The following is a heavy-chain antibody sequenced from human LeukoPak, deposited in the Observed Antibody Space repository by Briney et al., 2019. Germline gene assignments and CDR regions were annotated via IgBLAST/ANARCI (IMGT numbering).Heavy chain of an antibody. CDR2: INRSGST. CDR3: ARVSQVLLWFGELSNKRPYHYYYMDV. Sequence: PSETLCLSCAVSGGSFSGYYWSWIRQPPGKGLEWIGEINRSGSTKYNPSLKSRVTISVDTSKNQFSLKLSSVTAADTAVYYCARVSQVLLWFGELSNKRPYHYYYMDVWGKGTTVTVSS. D-gene: IGHD3-10*01. J-gene: IGHJ6*03. CDR1: GGSFSGYY. V-gene: IGHV4-34*01.